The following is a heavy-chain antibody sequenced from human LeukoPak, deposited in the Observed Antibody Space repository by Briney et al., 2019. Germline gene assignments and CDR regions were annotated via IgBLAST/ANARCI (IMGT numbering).Heavy chain of an antibody. CDR2: MYYSGHT. CDR1: GGSMSTYY. D-gene: IGHD3-22*01. CDR3: ARDNYYDSSGYSPFDY. J-gene: IGHJ4*02. V-gene: IGHV4-59*01. Sequence: KASETLSLTCSVSGGSMSTYYWNWIRQSPGKGLEWIGYMYYSGHTYYNPSLKSRVTISLDTSKNQFSLRLTSVTAADTAVYYCARDNYYDSSGYSPFDYWGQGTLVTVSS.